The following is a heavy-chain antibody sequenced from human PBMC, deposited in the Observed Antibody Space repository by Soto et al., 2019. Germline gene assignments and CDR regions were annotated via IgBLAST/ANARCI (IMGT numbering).Heavy chain of an antibody. V-gene: IGHV1-69*13. J-gene: IGHJ5*02. CDR3: AREGFWGNWFDP. CDR1: GGTFSSYA. D-gene: IGHD3-16*01. CDR2: IIPIFGTA. Sequence: SVKVSCKASGGTFSSYAISWVRQAPGQGLEWMGGIIPIFGTANYAQKFQGRVTITADESTSTAYMELSSLGSEDTAVYYCAREGFWGNWFDPWGQGTLVTVPQ.